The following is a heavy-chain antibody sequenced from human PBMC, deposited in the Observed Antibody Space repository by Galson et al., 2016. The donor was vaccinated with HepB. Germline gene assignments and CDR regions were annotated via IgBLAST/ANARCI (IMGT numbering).Heavy chain of an antibody. J-gene: IGHJ4*02. CDR3: ARRDIPMANDY. V-gene: IGHV3-74*01. CDR1: GFTFSTYY. Sequence: SLRLSCAASGFTFSTYYMTWVRQAPGKGLVWVSRINGDGSSTSYADYVKGRFTISRDNAKNSLYLQMNSLRAEDTAVYFCARRDIPMANDYWGQGVLVTVSS. CDR2: INGDGSST. D-gene: IGHD5-18*01.